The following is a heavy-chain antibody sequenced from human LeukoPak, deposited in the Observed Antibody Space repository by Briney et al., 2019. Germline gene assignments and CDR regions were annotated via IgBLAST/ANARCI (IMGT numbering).Heavy chain of an antibody. CDR1: GFTFSSYW. J-gene: IGHJ3*02. CDR3: ARDYDILTGYQDAFDI. CDR2: IKQDGSEK. Sequence: PGGSLRLSCAASGFTFSSYWMSWVRQAPGKGLEWVANIKQDGSEKYYVDSVKGRFTISRDNAKNSLYLQMNSLRAEDTAVYHCARDYDILTGYQDAFDIWGQGTMVTVSS. V-gene: IGHV3-7*01. D-gene: IGHD3-9*01.